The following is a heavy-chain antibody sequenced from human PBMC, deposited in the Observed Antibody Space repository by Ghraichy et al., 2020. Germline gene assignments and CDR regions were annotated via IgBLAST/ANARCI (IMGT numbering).Heavy chain of an antibody. CDR2: ISGSGGST. D-gene: IGHD6-19*01. CDR1: GFTFSSYA. V-gene: IGHV3-23*01. Sequence: GGSLRLSCAASGFTFSSYAMSWVRQAPGKGLEWVSAISGSGGSTYYADSVKGRFTISRDNSKNTLYLQMNSLRAEDTAVYYCAKAQVVSSGRSALTGGRWLTTGWYFDLWGRGTLVTVSS. CDR3: AKAQVVSSGRSALTGGRWLTTGWYFDL. J-gene: IGHJ2*01.